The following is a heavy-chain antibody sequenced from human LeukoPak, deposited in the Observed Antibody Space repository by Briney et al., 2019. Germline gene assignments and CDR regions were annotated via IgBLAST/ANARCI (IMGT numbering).Heavy chain of an antibody. CDR3: AGDRGSSGRYLES. Sequence: PSETLSLTCRLSGGSISSYCWNWFRQSAGKGLEYIGRMYPMGGTNYNPSLKSRVIMAVDTSKSQFSLKLSSVTAADTAVYYCAGDRGSSGRYLESWGQGVVVTVSS. D-gene: IGHD6-19*01. CDR2: MYPMGGT. CDR1: GGSISSYC. J-gene: IGHJ4*02. V-gene: IGHV4-4*07.